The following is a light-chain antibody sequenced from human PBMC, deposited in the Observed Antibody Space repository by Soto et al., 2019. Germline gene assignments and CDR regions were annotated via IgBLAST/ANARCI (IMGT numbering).Light chain of an antibody. V-gene: IGKV3-11*01. J-gene: IGKJ5*01. CDR2: DAS. CDR3: QQRSNWPIT. CDR1: QSISSN. Sequence: ELVMTQSPATLSVSPWEIATLSCRASQSISSNLAWYQQKPGQAPRLLIYDASNRATGIPARFSGSGSGTDFTLTISSLEPEDFAVYYCQQRSNWPITFGQGTRLEIK.